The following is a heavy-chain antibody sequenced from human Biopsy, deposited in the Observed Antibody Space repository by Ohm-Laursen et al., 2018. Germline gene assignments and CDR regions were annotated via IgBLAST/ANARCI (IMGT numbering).Heavy chain of an antibody. CDR1: GGTLSDHA. V-gene: IGHV1-69*06. Sequence: SSVKVSCKAPGGTLSDHAISWVRQAPGQGLEWMGGVTPIFGTSNHALKFQGRVTITADKSTSTAYMELNSLRSDDTAMYYCARDALLPGVGGMDVWGQGTTVTVSS. D-gene: IGHD3-10*01. J-gene: IGHJ6*02. CDR2: VTPIFGTS. CDR3: ARDALLPGVGGMDV.